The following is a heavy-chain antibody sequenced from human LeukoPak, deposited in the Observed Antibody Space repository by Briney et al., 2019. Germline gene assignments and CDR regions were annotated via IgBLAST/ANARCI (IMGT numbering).Heavy chain of an antibody. CDR2: IYHSGSA. CDR1: GYSISSGYY. V-gene: IGHV4-38-2*02. Sequence: SETLSLTCTVSGYSISSGYYWCWLRQPPAKGLEWIGSIYHSGSAYYSPSLKSRLTISVDTSKNQFSLKLSSVTAAGTAMYYCARHMGPYYYDSSGVDYWGQGTLVTVSS. CDR3: ARHMGPYYYDSSGVDY. D-gene: IGHD3-22*01. J-gene: IGHJ4*02.